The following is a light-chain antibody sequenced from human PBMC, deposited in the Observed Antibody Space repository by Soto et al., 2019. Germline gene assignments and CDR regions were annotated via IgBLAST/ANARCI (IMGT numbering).Light chain of an antibody. CDR3: SSYTITSTVL. CDR1: SSDIGGYDY. Sequence: QSALTQPASVSGSPGQSISISCTGTSSDIGGYDYVSWYQQHPGKAPKLMIFEVTNRPSGVSFRFSGSKSGNTASLTISGLQAEDEADYYCSSYTITSTVLFGGGTKLTVL. J-gene: IGLJ2*01. V-gene: IGLV2-14*01. CDR2: EVT.